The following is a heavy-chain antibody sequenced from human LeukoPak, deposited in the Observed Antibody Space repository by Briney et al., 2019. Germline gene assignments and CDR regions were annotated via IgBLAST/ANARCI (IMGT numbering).Heavy chain of an antibody. CDR2: IDNSGSA. CDR3: ARTSWRPYYYYGMDV. J-gene: IGHJ6*02. Sequence: PSETLSLTCTVSGGSIKSYYWSWIRQPPGKRLEWIGYIDNSGSANRNPSLKSRVTISADTSKNQFSLKLSSVTAADTAVYYCARTSWRPYYYYGMDVWGQGTTVTVSS. D-gene: IGHD2-2*01. CDR1: GGSIKSYY. V-gene: IGHV4-59*12.